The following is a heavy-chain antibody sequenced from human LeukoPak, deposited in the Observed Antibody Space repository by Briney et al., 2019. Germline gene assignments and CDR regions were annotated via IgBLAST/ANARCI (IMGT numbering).Heavy chain of an antibody. D-gene: IGHD3-22*01. CDR2: IYYRGNT. Sequence: SVTLSLTCTVSGRSITSSTYSWGWIRQPPGKGLEWIGSIYYRGNTYYNSSLQIRVTISVDTSNNQFSSKRTSVPAPDTAVYCCARGRVEGYYDSSGYFDYWGQGTLVTVSS. J-gene: IGHJ4*02. CDR1: GRSITSSTYS. CDR3: ARGRVEGYYDSSGYFDY. V-gene: IGHV4-39*07.